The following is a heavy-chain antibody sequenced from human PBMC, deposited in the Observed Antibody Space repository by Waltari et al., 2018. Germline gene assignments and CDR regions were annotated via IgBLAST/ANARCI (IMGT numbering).Heavy chain of an antibody. J-gene: IGHJ5*02. V-gene: IGHV4-39*01. Sequence: QLQLQESGPGLVKPSETLSLTCTVSGGSLSSRRYYWGWIRQPPGKGLEWIGSISYSGSTYYNTSLMSRVTISVDTSKNQFSLKLTSVIAAETAVFYCARFSKSANWIDPWGQGTLVTVSS. CDR1: GGSLSSRRYY. CDR3: ARFSKSANWIDP. CDR2: ISYSGST. D-gene: IGHD3-3*02.